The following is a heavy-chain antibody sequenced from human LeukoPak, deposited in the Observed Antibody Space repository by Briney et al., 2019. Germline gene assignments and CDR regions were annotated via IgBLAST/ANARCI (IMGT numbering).Heavy chain of an antibody. V-gene: IGHV1-8*01. CDR1: GYTFTSYD. J-gene: IGHJ4*02. CDR2: MNPNSGNT. D-gene: IGHD3-10*01. Sequence: ASVKVSCKASGYTFTSYDINWVRQATGQGLEWMGWMNPNSGNTGYAQKFQGRVTMTTDTSTSTAYMELRSLRSDDTAVYYCARGHYYGSGSYYNLWGQGTLVTVSS. CDR3: ARGHYYGSGSYYNL.